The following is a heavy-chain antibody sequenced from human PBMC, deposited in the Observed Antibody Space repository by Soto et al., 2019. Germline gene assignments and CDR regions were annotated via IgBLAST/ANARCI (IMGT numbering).Heavy chain of an antibody. CDR2: ISYDGSNK. J-gene: IGHJ4*02. V-gene: IGHV3-30-3*01. Sequence: QVQLVESGGGVVQPGRSLRLSCAASGFTFSSYAMHWVRQAPGKGLEWVAVISYDGSNKYYADSVKGRFTISRDNSKNTLYLQMNSLRAEDTAVYYCARDGAAAISHQNRGYFDYWGQGTLVTVSS. CDR3: ARDGAAAISHQNRGYFDY. CDR1: GFTFSSYA. D-gene: IGHD3-10*01.